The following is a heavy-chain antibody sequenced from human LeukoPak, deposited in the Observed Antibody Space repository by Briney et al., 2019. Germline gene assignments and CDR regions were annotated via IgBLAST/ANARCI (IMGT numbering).Heavy chain of an antibody. J-gene: IGHJ4*02. CDR1: GGSISSSSYY. CDR2: IYYSGST. CDR3: ARTIPYYDILTGYHPKYYFDY. V-gene: IGHV4-39*01. D-gene: IGHD3-9*01. Sequence: SETLSLTCTVSGGSISSSSYYWGWIRQPPGKGLEWIGSIYYSGSTYYNPSLKSRVTISVDTSKNQFSLKLSSVTAADTAVYYCARTIPYYDILTGYHPKYYFDYWGQGTLVTVSS.